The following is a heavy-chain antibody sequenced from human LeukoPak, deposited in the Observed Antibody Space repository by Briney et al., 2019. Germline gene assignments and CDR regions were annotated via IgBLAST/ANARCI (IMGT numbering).Heavy chain of an antibody. D-gene: IGHD5-18*01. CDR3: ARERGRSYGSVPYYYYMDV. V-gene: IGHV4-4*02. CDR2: TYHSGST. Sequence: SETLSLTCAVSGGSISSSNWWNWVRQPPGKGLEWIGQTYHSGSTNYNPSLKSRVTMSVDTSKNQFSLKLSSVTAADTAVYYCARERGRSYGSVPYYYYMDVWGKGTTVTVSS. CDR1: GGSISSSNW. J-gene: IGHJ6*03.